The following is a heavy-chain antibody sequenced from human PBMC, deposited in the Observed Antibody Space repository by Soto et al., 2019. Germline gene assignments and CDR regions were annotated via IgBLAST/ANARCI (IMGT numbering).Heavy chain of an antibody. Sequence: EVQLVESGGGVVRPGGSLRLSCVASGFTFDDYGMSWVRQVPGKGLEWVSGINWNGGTTHYADSVKGRFTISRDNARNSLYLQMNSLRAEDTALYYCAKSQSPMVRGVIEAFDYWGQGTLGTVSS. D-gene: IGHD3-10*01. CDR1: GFTFDDYG. CDR2: INWNGGTT. J-gene: IGHJ4*02. V-gene: IGHV3-20*04. CDR3: AKSQSPMVRGVIEAFDY.